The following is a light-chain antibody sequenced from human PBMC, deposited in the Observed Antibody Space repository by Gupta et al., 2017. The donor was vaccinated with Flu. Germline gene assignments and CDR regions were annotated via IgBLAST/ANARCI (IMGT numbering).Light chain of an antibody. CDR1: QSISDW. Sequence: DIQMTQAPSTLSASVGDRVTITCRASQSISDWLAWYQQKPGKAPKLLIYKASNSESWVPSRFSGSGSGTEFTLTISSLQPDDFAIYHCQQYNTYPWTFGQGTKV. CDR2: KAS. CDR3: QQYNTYPWT. J-gene: IGKJ1*01. V-gene: IGKV1-5*03.